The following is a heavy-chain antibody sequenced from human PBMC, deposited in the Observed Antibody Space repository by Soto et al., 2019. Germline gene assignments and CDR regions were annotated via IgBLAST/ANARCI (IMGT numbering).Heavy chain of an antibody. CDR1: GFTFSTYG. J-gene: IGHJ4*02. CDR3: LSTTIGVVI. D-gene: IGHD3-22*01. CDR2: ISYDGSNI. V-gene: IGHV3-30*03. Sequence: QVQLVESGGGVVQPGRSLRLSCAASGFTFSTYGMHWVRQAPVKGLEWVAVISYDGSNIHYADSVKGRFTISRDNSKNTLYLQMNSLRTEDTAVYYCLSTTIGVVIWGQGTLVTVSS.